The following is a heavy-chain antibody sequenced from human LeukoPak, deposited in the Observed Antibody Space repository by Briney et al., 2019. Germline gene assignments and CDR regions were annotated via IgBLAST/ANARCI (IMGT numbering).Heavy chain of an antibody. CDR2: MEYDGSIK. CDR1: GFTFNSYD. V-gene: IGHV3-30*19. CDR3: ARDSIRQQPYYLDY. J-gene: IGHJ4*02. Sequence: GGSLRLSCAASGFTFNSYDMHWVRQAPGKGLEWVAFMEYDGSIKYYADSVKGRFTISRDNSKNTLYLQMDSLRADDTVVYFCARDSIRQQPYYLDYWGQGTLVTVSS. D-gene: IGHD6-13*01.